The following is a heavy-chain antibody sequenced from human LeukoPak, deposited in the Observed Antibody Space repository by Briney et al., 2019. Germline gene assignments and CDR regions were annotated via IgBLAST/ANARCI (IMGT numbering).Heavy chain of an antibody. CDR3: ARGSRCGGDCLVDY. CDR2: IYASGSP. D-gene: IGHD2-21*01. Sequence: PSETLSLTCTVSGGSISSGSYYWSWIRQPAGKGLEWIGRIYASGSPNYNPSLKSRVTISVDTSKNQFSLKLSSVTAADTAVYYCARGSRCGGDCLVDYWGQGTLVTVSS. J-gene: IGHJ4*02. CDR1: GGSISSGSYY. V-gene: IGHV4-61*02.